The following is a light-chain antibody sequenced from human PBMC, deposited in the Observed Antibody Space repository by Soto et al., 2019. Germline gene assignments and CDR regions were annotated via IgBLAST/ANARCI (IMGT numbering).Light chain of an antibody. CDR3: QQSYNYPFT. CDR1: QSIRSY. CDR2: AAS. V-gene: IGKV1-39*01. Sequence: DIQMTQSPSSLSASVGDRVTIACRASQSIRSYLNWYQQKPGKAPKLLIYAASNLQSGVPSRFSGSGSGTDFTLTISSLLPEDFATYYCQQSYNYPFTFGPGTKVDIK. J-gene: IGKJ3*01.